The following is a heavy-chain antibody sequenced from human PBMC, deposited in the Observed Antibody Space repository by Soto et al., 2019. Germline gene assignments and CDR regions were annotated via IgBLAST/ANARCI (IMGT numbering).Heavy chain of an antibody. Sequence: QVQLQESGPGLVKPSDTLSLTCAVSGYSISSSNWWGWIRQPPGKGLEWIGYIYYSGTTYHNPSLKSRLTPSVDTANNQFYLKLTSVTAVDTAVYYCAGREIQGPLDYWGQGTLVTVSS. CDR2: IYYSGTT. V-gene: IGHV4-28*01. CDR3: AGREIQGPLDY. J-gene: IGHJ4*02. CDR1: GYSISSSNW. D-gene: IGHD1-26*01.